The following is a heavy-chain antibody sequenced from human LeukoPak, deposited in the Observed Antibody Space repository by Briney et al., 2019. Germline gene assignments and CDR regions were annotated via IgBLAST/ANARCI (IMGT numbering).Heavy chain of an antibody. CDR2: ISDTGNT. CDR1: GFTLSSYA. V-gene: IGHV3-23*01. CDR3: AKAPVTTCRGAFCYPFDY. Sequence: GGSLRLSCAASGFTLSSYAMSWVRQAPGKGLEWVSAISDTGNTYHADSVKGRFTISRDSSENTLFLQVNRLRPEDAAVYYCAKAPVTTCRGAFCYPFDYWGLGTLVTVSS. J-gene: IGHJ4*02. D-gene: IGHD2-15*01.